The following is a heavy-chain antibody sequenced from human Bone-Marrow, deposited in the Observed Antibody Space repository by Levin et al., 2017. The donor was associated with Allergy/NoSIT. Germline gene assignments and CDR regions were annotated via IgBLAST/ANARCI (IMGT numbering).Heavy chain of an antibody. CDR3: AREGKRDYESSGYPDTFDM. Sequence: PGGSLRLSCEASGLAFFTKYMTWVRQAPGKGLEWVGRIKSKAHGETTDYAAPVQGRFTISRDNPKNTLYLQMNSLRAEDTALYYCAREGKRDYESSGYPDTFDMWGQGTMVTVSS. CDR2: IKSKAHGETT. CDR1: GLAFFTKY. V-gene: IGHV3-15*01. J-gene: IGHJ3*02. D-gene: IGHD3-22*01.